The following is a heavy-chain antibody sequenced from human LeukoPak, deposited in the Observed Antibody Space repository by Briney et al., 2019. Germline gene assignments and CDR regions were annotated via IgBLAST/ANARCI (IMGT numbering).Heavy chain of an antibody. V-gene: IGHV4-34*01. CDR1: GGSFSGYY. J-gene: IGHJ6*04. Sequence: SETLSLTCAVYGGSFSGYYWSWIRQPPGKGLEWIGEINHSGSTNYNPSLKSRVTISVDTSKNQFSLKLSSVTAADTAVYYCARGPSVAGRGYGMDVWGKGTTVTVSS. CDR2: INHSGST. D-gene: IGHD6-19*01. CDR3: ARGPSVAGRGYGMDV.